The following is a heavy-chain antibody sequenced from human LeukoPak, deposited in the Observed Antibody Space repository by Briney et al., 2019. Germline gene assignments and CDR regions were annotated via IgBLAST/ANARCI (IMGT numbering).Heavy chain of an antibody. V-gene: IGHV1-18*01. CDR1: GYTFTSYG. J-gene: IGHJ4*02. Sequence: ASVKVSCKASGYTFTSYGISWVRQAPGQGVEWMGWISAYNGNTNYAQKLQGRVTMTTDTSTSTAYMELRSLRSDDTAVYYCARSDTAISRFDYWGQGTLVTVSS. CDR3: ARSDTAISRFDY. CDR2: ISAYNGNT. D-gene: IGHD5-18*01.